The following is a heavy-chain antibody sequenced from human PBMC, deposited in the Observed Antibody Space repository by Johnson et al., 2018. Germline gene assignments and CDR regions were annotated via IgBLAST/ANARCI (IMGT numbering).Heavy chain of an antibody. CDR1: GFTFDDYA. CDR3: AKAGYSYGYYYYYDMDV. J-gene: IGHJ6*03. Sequence: VQLVESGGVVVQPGGSLRLSCAASGFTFDDYAMHWVRQAPGKGLEWVSIISWDGGSTYYADSVKGLFTISRENSKKSLYLQMNRLRAEATALYYCAKAGYSYGYYYYYDMDVWGKGTRVTVSS. CDR2: ISWDGGST. D-gene: IGHD5-18*01. V-gene: IGHV3-43D*03.